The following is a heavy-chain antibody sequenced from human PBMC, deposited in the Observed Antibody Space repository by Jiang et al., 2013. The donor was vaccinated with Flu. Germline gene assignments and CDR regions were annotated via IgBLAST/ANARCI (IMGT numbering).Heavy chain of an antibody. Sequence: EVKKPGSSVKVSCKASGGTFSSYAISWVRQAPGQGLEWMGGIIPILGIANYAQKFQGRVTITADKSTSTAYMELSSLRSEDTAVYYCARDRADYDILTGYYHYYFDYWGQGTLVTVSS. V-gene: IGHV1-69*10. CDR1: GGTFSSYA. CDR2: IIPILGIA. CDR3: ARDRADYDILTGYYHYYFDY. J-gene: IGHJ4*02. D-gene: IGHD3-9*01.